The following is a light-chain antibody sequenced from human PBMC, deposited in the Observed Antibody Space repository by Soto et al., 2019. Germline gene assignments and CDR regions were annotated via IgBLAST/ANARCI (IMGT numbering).Light chain of an antibody. CDR3: QKYGNFWT. Sequence: EIVLTQSPATLPSFPGDRVTLSCRASQYINTRLAWYQHRPGQAPRLLIYGASSRATGIPDRFSGSGSGTDFSLTIRRLEPDDFAVYYCQKYGNFWTFGQGTKVDI. J-gene: IGKJ1*01. CDR1: QYINTR. V-gene: IGKV3-20*01. CDR2: GAS.